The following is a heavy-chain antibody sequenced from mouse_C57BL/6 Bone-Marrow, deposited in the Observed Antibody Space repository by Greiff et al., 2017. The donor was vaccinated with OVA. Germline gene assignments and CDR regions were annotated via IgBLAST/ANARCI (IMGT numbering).Heavy chain of an antibody. V-gene: IGHV1-47*01. Sequence: VQLQQSGAELVKPGASVKMSCKASGYTFTTYPIEWMKQNHGKSLEWIGNFHPSNDDTKYTEKFKGKATLTVEKSSSTVYLELSRLTSDDSDVYYYERGSTTGYWYFDVWGTGTTVTVSS. CDR2: FHPSNDDT. CDR1: GYTFTTYP. J-gene: IGHJ1*03. D-gene: IGHD2-14*01. CDR3: ERGSTTGYWYFDV.